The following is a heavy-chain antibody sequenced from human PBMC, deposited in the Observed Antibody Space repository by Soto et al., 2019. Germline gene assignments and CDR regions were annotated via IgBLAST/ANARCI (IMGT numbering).Heavy chain of an antibody. Sequence: QMQLQESGSGLVKPSQMLSLTCTVSGGSINSGRYSWTWIRQPPGAGLEWIGHMYHIGTTYYNPSLKSRVTMSVDTSKNQFSLKLSSVTAADTAIYYCAKGINYYDSSGDSWFDPWGQGTLVTVSS. CDR3: AKGINYYDSSGDSWFDP. V-gene: IGHV4-30-2*01. D-gene: IGHD3-22*01. J-gene: IGHJ5*02. CDR1: GGSINSGRYS. CDR2: MYHIGTT.